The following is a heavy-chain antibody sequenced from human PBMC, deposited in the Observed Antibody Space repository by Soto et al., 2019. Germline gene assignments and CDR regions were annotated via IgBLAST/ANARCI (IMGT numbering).Heavy chain of an antibody. J-gene: IGHJ4*02. V-gene: IGHV3-33*01. CDR2: IWYDGSNK. D-gene: IGHD3-22*01. CDR1: GFILSSYG. Sequence: LRLSCAASGFILSSYGMHWVRQAPGKGLEWVAVIWYDGSNKYYADSVKGRFTISRDNSKNTLYLQMNSLRAEDTAVYYCASGYYDSSGYYYEQYFDYWGQGTLVTVSS. CDR3: ASGYYDSSGYYYEQYFDY.